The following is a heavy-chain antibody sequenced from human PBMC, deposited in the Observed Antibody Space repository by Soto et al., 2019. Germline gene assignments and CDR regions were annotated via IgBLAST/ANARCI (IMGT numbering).Heavy chain of an antibody. CDR3: AKDNWDIVTTIRS. D-gene: IGHD5-12*01. Sequence: EVQLLESGGGLVQPGGSLRLSRAASGFTFSNYAMSWVRQAPGKGLEWVSGISGGGGNTYYADSVKGRFTISRDSSKNTLYLQMNSLRVEDTAVYYCAKDNWDIVTTIRSWGQGTLVTVSS. J-gene: IGHJ4*02. CDR2: ISGGGGNT. CDR1: GFTFSNYA. V-gene: IGHV3-23*01.